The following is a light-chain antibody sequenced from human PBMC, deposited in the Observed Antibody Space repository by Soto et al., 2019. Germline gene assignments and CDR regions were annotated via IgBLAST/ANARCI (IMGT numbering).Light chain of an antibody. CDR1: QSVSTSY. CDR3: QQYGRSPPYT. J-gene: IGKJ2*01. CDR2: GAS. V-gene: IGKV3-20*01. Sequence: EIVLTQSPGTLSLSPGETATLSCRASQSVSTSYLAWYQQKPGQAPRLLIYGASTRASGIPDRFSGSGSGTEFTLTFSRLEPEDCAVYYCQQYGRSPPYTFGQGTKLEIK.